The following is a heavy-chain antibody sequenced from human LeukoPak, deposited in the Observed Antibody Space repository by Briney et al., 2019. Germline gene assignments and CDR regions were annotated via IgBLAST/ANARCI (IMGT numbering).Heavy chain of an antibody. Sequence: PGGSLRLSCAASGFTFSNYAMSWVRQAPGKGLECVSTISVSGSNTYYADSVKGRFTISRDNSKNTLYLQMNSLRPDDTAVYYCARAQYSSGWYDDAFDIWGQGTMVTVSS. D-gene: IGHD6-19*01. J-gene: IGHJ3*02. CDR1: GFTFSNYA. V-gene: IGHV3-23*01. CDR2: ISVSGSNT. CDR3: ARAQYSSGWYDDAFDI.